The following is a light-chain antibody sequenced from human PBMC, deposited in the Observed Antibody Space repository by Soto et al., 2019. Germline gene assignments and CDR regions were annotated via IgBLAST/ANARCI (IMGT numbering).Light chain of an antibody. CDR3: QQLNSYPLT. J-gene: IGKJ3*01. CDR1: QGISSY. Sequence: DIQLTQSPSFLSASVGDRVTITCRASQGISSYLAWYQQKPGKAPNLLIYAASTLQSGVPSRFSGSGSGTEFSLTISSLQPEDYATNYCQQLNSYPLTFGPGTKVDIK. V-gene: IGKV1-9*01. CDR2: AAS.